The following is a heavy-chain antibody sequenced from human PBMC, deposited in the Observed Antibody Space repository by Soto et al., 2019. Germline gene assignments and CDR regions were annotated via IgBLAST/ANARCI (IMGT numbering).Heavy chain of an antibody. Sequence: GGSLRLSCAASGFTFSSYAMSWVRQAPGKGLEWVSAISGSGGSTYYADSVKGRFTISRDNSKNTLYLQMNSLRAEDTAVYYCATNRGSGSYYNDYWGQGTLVTVSS. V-gene: IGHV3-23*01. CDR3: ATNRGSGSYYNDY. J-gene: IGHJ4*02. D-gene: IGHD3-10*01. CDR2: ISGSGGST. CDR1: GFTFSSYA.